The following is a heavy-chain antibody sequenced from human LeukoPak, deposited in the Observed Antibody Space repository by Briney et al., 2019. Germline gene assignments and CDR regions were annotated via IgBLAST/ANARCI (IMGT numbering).Heavy chain of an antibody. V-gene: IGHV4-4*07. CDR1: GGSISSYY. Sequence: SETLSLTCTVSGGSISSYYWSWIRQPAGKGLEWIGRIYTSGSTNYNPSLKSRVTTSVDTSKNQFSLKLSSVTAADTAVYYCASTDTFQRFDYWGQGTLVTVSS. D-gene: IGHD3-3*02. CDR3: ASTDTFQRFDY. CDR2: IYTSGST. J-gene: IGHJ4*02.